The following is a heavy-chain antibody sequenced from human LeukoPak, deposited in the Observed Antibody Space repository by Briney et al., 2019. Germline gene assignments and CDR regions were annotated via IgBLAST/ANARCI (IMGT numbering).Heavy chain of an antibody. J-gene: IGHJ5*02. CDR1: GGSISSGGYS. D-gene: IGHD6-19*01. Sequence: SETLSLTCAVSGGSISSGGYSWSWIRQPPGKGLEWIGYIYYSGSTYYNPSLKSRVTISVDTSKNQFSLKLSSVTAADTAVYYCAKGMSSGWYSERWFDPWGQGTLVTVSS. V-gene: IGHV4-30-4*07. CDR3: AKGMSSGWYSERWFDP. CDR2: IYYSGST.